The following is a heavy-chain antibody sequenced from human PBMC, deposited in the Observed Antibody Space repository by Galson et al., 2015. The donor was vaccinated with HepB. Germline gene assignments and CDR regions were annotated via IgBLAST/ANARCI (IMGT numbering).Heavy chain of an antibody. CDR3: AKDTITIVSYSADDAFDI. CDR2: ISGSGGST. Sequence: SLRLSCATYGFTFSSYAMSWVRQAPGKGLEWVSAISGSGGSTYYADSVKGRFTISRDNSKNTLYLQTNSLRAEDTAVYYCAKDTITIVSYSADDAFDIWGQGTMVTVSS. CDR1: GFTFSSYA. V-gene: IGHV3-23*01. D-gene: IGHD3-10*01. J-gene: IGHJ3*02.